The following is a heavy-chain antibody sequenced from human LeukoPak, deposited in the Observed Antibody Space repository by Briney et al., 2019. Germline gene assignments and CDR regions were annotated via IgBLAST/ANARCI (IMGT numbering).Heavy chain of an antibody. Sequence: GGSLRLSCAASGFTVSSNFMSWVRQAPGQGLELVSVIYSGGNTYYADSVRGRFTIFRDNSKNTLYLQMNSLRAEDTAMYYCARKYTYGSDWGQGTLVTVSS. CDR1: GFTVSSNF. D-gene: IGHD3-10*01. V-gene: IGHV3-66*01. CDR2: IYSGGNT. J-gene: IGHJ4*02. CDR3: ARKYTYGSD.